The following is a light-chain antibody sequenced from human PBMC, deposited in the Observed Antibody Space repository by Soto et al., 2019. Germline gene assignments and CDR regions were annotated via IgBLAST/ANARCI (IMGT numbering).Light chain of an antibody. CDR1: RSINNY. Sequence: DIRMTQSPSSLPASVGDRVTLSCRASRSINNYLNWYQQHPGRAPKLLIFAASSLQSGVPSRFSGSGSGTDFTLTISSLQPEDYATYLCQQIYSTPFTFGPGTKVDIK. V-gene: IGKV1-39*01. CDR2: AAS. CDR3: QQIYSTPFT. J-gene: IGKJ3*01.